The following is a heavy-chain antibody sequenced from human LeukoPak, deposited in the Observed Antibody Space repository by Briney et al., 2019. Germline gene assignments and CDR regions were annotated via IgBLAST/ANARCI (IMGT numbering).Heavy chain of an antibody. Sequence: GGSLRLSCAASGFTFSTYTMYWVRHPPGKRLEWVSIIGTTGGGIHYADSVKGRFTISRDNSRNTLYLQMNSLRAEDTAVYYCARGCGGDCSRTFYYYYGMDVWGQGTTVTVSS. J-gene: IGHJ6*02. V-gene: IGHV3-23*01. CDR1: GFTFSTYT. CDR3: ARGCGGDCSRTFYYYYGMDV. CDR2: IGTTGGGI. D-gene: IGHD2-21*02.